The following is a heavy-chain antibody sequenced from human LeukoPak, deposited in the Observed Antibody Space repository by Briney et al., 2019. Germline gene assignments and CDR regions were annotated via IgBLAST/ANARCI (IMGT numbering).Heavy chain of an antibody. Sequence: SETLSLTCTVSGGSISSYYWSWIRQPPGKGLEWIGYIYYSGSTNYNPSLKSRVTISVDTSKNQFSLKLSSVTAADTAVYYCARALVSPRSQYFQHWGQGTLVTVSS. CDR1: GGSISSYY. CDR2: IYYSGST. D-gene: IGHD3-3*02. CDR3: ARALVSPRSQYFQH. V-gene: IGHV4-59*01. J-gene: IGHJ1*01.